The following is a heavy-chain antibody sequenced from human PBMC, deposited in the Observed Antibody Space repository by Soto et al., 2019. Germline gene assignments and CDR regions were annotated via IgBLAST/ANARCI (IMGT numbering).Heavy chain of an antibody. Sequence: SQTLSLTCAISGDSVSSNSAAWNWIRQSPSRGLEWLGRTYYRSKWYNDYAVSVKSRITINPDTSKNKFSLQLNSVTPEDTAVYYCAREGGGFYDILTGYQTYYFDYWGQGTLVTVSS. J-gene: IGHJ4*02. V-gene: IGHV6-1*01. CDR1: GDSVSSNSAA. D-gene: IGHD3-9*01. CDR3: AREGGGFYDILTGYQTYYFDY. CDR2: TYYRSKWYN.